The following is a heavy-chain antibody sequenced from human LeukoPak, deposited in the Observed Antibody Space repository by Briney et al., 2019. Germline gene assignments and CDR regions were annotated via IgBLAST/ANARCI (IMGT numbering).Heavy chain of an antibody. Sequence: SETLSLTCTVSGGSISSSSYYWGWIRQPPGEGLEWIGSIYYSGSTYYNPSLKSRVTISVDTSKNQFSLKLSSVTAADTAVYYCASFKYSSEIDYWGQGTLVTVSS. D-gene: IGHD5-18*01. J-gene: IGHJ4*02. V-gene: IGHV4-39*07. CDR3: ASFKYSSEIDY. CDR1: GGSISSSSYY. CDR2: IYYSGST.